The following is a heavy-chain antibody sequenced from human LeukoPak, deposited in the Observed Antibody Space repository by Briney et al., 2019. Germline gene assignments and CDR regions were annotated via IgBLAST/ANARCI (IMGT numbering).Heavy chain of an antibody. CDR1: GYSFTSYW. CDR2: IYPGDSDT. CDR3: ARRYGSGSYYTWVFDY. D-gene: IGHD3-10*01. Sequence: GESLKISCKGSGYSFTSYWIGWVRQMPGKGLEWMGIIYPGDSDTRYSPSFQGQVTISADKSISTAYLQWSSLKASDTAMYYCARRYGSGSYYTWVFDYWGQGTLVTVSS. J-gene: IGHJ4*02. V-gene: IGHV5-51*01.